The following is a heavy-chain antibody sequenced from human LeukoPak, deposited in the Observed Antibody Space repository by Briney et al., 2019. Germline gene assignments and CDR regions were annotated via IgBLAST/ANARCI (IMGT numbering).Heavy chain of an antibody. Sequence: ASVKVSCKASGYTFTGYYMHWVRQAPGQGLEWMGRINPNSGGTNYAQKFQGRVTMTRDTSISTAYMELSRLRSDATAVYYCARGDSSGNYYYGMDVWGQGITVTVSS. D-gene: IGHD6-19*01. CDR2: INPNSGGT. CDR3: ARGDSSGNYYYGMDV. CDR1: GYTFTGYY. V-gene: IGHV1-2*06. J-gene: IGHJ6*02.